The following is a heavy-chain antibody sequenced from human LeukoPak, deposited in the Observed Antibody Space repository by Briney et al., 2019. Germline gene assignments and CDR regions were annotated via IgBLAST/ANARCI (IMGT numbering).Heavy chain of an antibody. CDR3: ASRDVQFDY. CDR1: GFTFSSYA. CDR2: ISYDGSNK. J-gene: IGHJ4*02. V-gene: IGHV3-30*04. Sequence: GAPRLSCAASGFTFSSYAMHWVRQAPGKGLEWVAVISYDGSNKYYADSVKGRFTISRDNSKNTLYLQMNSLRAEDTAVYYCASRDVQFDYWGQGTLVTVSS. D-gene: IGHD1-1*01.